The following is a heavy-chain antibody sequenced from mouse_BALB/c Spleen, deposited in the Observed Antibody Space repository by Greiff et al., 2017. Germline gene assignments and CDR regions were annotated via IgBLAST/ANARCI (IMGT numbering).Heavy chain of an antibody. D-gene: IGHD4-1*01. V-gene: IGHV1-87*01. Sequence: SGAELARPGASVKLSCKASGYTFTSYWMQWVKQRPGQGLEWIGAIYPGDGDTRYTQKFKGKATLTADKSSSTAYMQLSSLASEDSAVYYCAPNWDFDYWGQGTTLTVSS. CDR3: APNWDFDY. CDR1: GYTFTSYW. CDR2: IYPGDGDT. J-gene: IGHJ2*01.